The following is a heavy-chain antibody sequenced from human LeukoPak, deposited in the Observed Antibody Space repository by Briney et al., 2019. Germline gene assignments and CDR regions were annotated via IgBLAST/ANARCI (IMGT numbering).Heavy chain of an antibody. Sequence: GGSLRLSCAASGFTFSSYSMNWVRQAPWKGLEWVSSISSSSSYIYYADSVKGRFTISRDNAKNSLYLQMNSLRAEDTAVYYCARLNSIAGGLDYWGQGTLVTVSS. V-gene: IGHV3-21*01. J-gene: IGHJ4*02. CDR3: ARLNSIAGGLDY. CDR1: GFTFSSYS. CDR2: ISSSSSYI. D-gene: IGHD6-6*01.